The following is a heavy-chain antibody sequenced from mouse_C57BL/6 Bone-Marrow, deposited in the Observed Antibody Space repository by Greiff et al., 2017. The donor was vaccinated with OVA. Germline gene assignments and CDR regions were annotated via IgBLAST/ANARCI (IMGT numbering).Heavy chain of an antibody. V-gene: IGHV1-15*01. D-gene: IGHD4-1*02. CDR3: TRWDQLGPYYFGY. J-gene: IGHJ2*01. CDR1: GYTFTDYE. Sequence: VQLQESGAELVRPGASVTLSCKASGYTFTDYEMHWVKQTPVHGLEWIGAIDPETGGTAYNQKFKGKAILTADKSSSTAYMELRSLTSEDSAVYYCTRWDQLGPYYFGYWGQGTTLTVSS. CDR2: IDPETGGT.